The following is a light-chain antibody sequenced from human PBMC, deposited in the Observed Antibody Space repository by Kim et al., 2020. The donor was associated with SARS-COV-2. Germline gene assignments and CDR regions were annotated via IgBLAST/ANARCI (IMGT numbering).Light chain of an antibody. CDR1: SPNIGAGYD. J-gene: IGLJ2*01. CDR2: GNS. CDR3: QSYDSSLSGSVV. V-gene: IGLV1-40*01. Sequence: SVLTQPPSVSGAPGQRVTISCTGSSPNIGAGYDVHWYQQLPGTAPKLLIYGNSNRPSGVPDRFSGSESGTSASLAITGLQAEDEADYYCQSYDSSLSGSVVFGGGTQLTVL.